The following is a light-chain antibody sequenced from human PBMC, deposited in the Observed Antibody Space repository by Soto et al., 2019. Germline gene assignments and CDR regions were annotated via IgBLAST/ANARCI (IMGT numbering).Light chain of an antibody. J-gene: IGLJ1*01. CDR1: SSDVGGYNY. V-gene: IGLV2-14*03. CDR3: SSYRSTDTSHV. CDR2: DVS. Sequence: QSVLTQPASVSGSPGQSITISCTGASSDVGGYNYVSWYQQHPGKAPKLIIYDVSYRPSGFSDRFSGSKSGNTASLTISGLQGEDEADYLGSSYRSTDTSHVFVTVTKIIVL.